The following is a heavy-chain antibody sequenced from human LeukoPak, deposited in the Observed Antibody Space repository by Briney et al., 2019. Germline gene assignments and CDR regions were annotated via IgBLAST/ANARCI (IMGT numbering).Heavy chain of an antibody. V-gene: IGHV4-38-2*01. Sequence: SETLSLTCAVSGYSISSGYYWGWIRQPPGKGLEWIGSIYHSGSTYYNPSLKSRVTISADTSKNQFSLKLSSVTAADTAVYYCAREIGGYFDYWGQGTLVTVSS. CDR2: IYHSGST. J-gene: IGHJ4*02. CDR1: GYSISSGYY. D-gene: IGHD3-3*01. CDR3: AREIGGYFDY.